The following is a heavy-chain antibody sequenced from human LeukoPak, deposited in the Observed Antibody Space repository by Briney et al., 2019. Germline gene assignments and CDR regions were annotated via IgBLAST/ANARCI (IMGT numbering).Heavy chain of an antibody. CDR2: INHSGST. Sequence: SETLSLTCAVYGGSFSGYYWSWIRQPPGKGLEWIGEINHSGSTNYNPSLKSRVTISVDTSKNQFSLKLSSVTAADTAVYYCARDAREKPPYFDYWGQGTLVTVSS. D-gene: IGHD1-14*01. V-gene: IGHV4-34*01. J-gene: IGHJ4*02. CDR3: ARDAREKPPYFDY. CDR1: GGSFSGYY.